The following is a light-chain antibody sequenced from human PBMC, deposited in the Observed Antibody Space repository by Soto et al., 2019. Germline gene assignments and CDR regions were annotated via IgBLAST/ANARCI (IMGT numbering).Light chain of an antibody. J-gene: IGLJ1*01. Sequence: QSVLTQPASVSGSPGQSITIPCTGTSSDIGDYNYVSWYQQHPGKAPKLLIYEVYNRPAGVSNRFSGSKSGNTASLTISGLQTGDEGDYYCSSYSSTNSLYVFGTGTNVTVL. CDR1: SSDIGDYNY. CDR3: SSYSSTNSLYV. CDR2: EVY. V-gene: IGLV2-14*01.